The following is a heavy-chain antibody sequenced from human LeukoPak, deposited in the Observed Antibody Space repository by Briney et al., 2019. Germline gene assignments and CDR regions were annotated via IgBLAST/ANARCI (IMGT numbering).Heavy chain of an antibody. D-gene: IGHD3-16*01. V-gene: IGHV3-30*02. CDR2: IRSDGSNK. CDR3: ARGSRGD. CDR1: GFSFSSYG. Sequence: GGSLRLSCAGSGFSFSSYGMHWVRQAPGKGLEWMAFIRSDGSNKYYADSVKGRFTISRDNAKNTLYLQMNSLRAEDTAVYYCARGSRGDWGQGTLVTVSS. J-gene: IGHJ4*02.